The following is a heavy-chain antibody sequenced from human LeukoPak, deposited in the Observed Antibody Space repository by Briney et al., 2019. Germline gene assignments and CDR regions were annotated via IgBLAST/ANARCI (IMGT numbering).Heavy chain of an antibody. D-gene: IGHD2-2*01. Sequence: GASVTVSCKASGYTFTGYYMHWVRQAPGQGLEWMGWINPNSDGTNYAQKFQGRVTMTRDTSISTAYMDLSRLTSDDTAVYYCARDQGGVVVPAALDYWGQGTLVTVSS. V-gene: IGHV1-2*02. J-gene: IGHJ4*02. CDR2: INPNSDGT. CDR3: ARDQGGVVVPAALDY. CDR1: GYTFTGYY.